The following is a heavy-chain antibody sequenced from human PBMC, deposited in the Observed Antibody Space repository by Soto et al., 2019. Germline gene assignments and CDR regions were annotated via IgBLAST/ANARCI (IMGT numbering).Heavy chain of an antibody. J-gene: IGHJ6*02. Sequence: PXXSLKISCKGSGYSFTSYWIIWVRQMPGKGLEWMGRIDPSDSYTNYSPSFQGHVTISADKSISTAYLQWSSLKHSDTAMYYCASSLVRYYYYGMDVWGQGTTVTVSS. CDR1: GYSFTSYW. D-gene: IGHD6-13*01. V-gene: IGHV5-10-1*01. CDR3: ASSLVRYYYYGMDV. CDR2: IDPSDSYT.